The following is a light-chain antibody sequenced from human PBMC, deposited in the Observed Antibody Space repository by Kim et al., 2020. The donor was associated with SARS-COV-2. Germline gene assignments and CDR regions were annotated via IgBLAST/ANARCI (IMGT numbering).Light chain of an antibody. CDR1: QSVCSY. CDR2: DAS. V-gene: IGKV3-11*01. CDR3: QQRSNWPLYT. J-gene: IGKJ2*01. Sequence: PGERATLHCRASQSVCSYLAWYQQKPGQAPRPLIYDASNRATGIPARFSGRGSGTDFTLTISSLEPEDFAVYYCQQRSNWPLYTFGQGTKLEI.